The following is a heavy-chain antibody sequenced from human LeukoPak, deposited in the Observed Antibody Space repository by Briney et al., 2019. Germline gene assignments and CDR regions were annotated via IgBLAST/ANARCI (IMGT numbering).Heavy chain of an antibody. CDR1: GFTFSSYW. J-gene: IGHJ4*02. CDR2: INQDGTEK. CDR3: AKLAKYFYGSETFYFFEH. Sequence: GGSLRLSCAASGFTFSSYWMSWVRQAPGKGLEWVANINQDGTEKYYVDSVKGRFTISRDNGKNSLYLQMNSLRVEDTAVYYCAKLAKYFYGSETFYFFEHWGQGTPVTASS. V-gene: IGHV3-7*01. D-gene: IGHD3-10*01.